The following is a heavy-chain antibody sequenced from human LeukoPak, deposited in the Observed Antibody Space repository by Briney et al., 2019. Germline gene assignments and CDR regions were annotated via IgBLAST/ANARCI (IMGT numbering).Heavy chain of an antibody. CDR2: ISSSGSTI. J-gene: IGHJ6*02. V-gene: IGHV3-11*01. Sequence: GGSLRLSCAASGFTFSDYYMSWIRQAPGKGLEWVSYISSSGSTIYYADSVKGRFTTSRDNAKNSLYLQMNSLRAEDTAVYYCAAYYDFWSGYSNYYGMDVWGQGTTVTVSS. CDR3: AAYYDFWSGYSNYYGMDV. CDR1: GFTFSDYY. D-gene: IGHD3-3*01.